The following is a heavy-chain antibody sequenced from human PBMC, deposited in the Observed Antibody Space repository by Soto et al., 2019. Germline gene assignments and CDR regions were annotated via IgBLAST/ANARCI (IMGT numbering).Heavy chain of an antibody. CDR3: AAFYGDYLALDP. D-gene: IGHD4-17*01. CDR1: GGSISGYC. J-gene: IGHJ5*02. CDR2: IYSSEST. V-gene: IGHV4-4*07. Sequence: QVQLQESGPGLVKPSDTLSLTCTVSGGSISGYCWSWIRQPAGKGLEWIGRIYSSESTTYNPSLKSRLTMSVDTSKNQFSLKLSSLTAADTAVYYCAAFYGDYLALDPWGQGTLVTVSS.